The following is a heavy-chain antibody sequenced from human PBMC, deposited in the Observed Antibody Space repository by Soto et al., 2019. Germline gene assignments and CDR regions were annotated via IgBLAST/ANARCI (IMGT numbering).Heavy chain of an antibody. D-gene: IGHD5-18*01. CDR1: GFTFSDNL. CDR2: LNPDTGNT. J-gene: IGHJ3*01. Sequence: QVQLVQSGADLKKPGASVNISCTASGFTFSDNLINWVRQLPGQGLEWMGWLNPDTGNTRYSETFQGLFTISIHPSAIIALFELSGLENEDTALYFCAREIQSVRPRVNDAFDLWGQGTMITVAS. CDR3: AREIQSVRPRVNDAFDL. V-gene: IGHV1-3*01.